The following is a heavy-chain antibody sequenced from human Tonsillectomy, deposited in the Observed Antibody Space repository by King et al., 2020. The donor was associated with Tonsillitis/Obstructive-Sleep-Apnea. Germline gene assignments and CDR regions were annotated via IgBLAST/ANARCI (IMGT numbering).Heavy chain of an antibody. CDR3: ARDYYDRSGYYHGYFQH. Sequence: QLVQSGAEVKKPGASVEVSCKASGYTFTNYDITWVRQAPGQGLEWMGWSRPYNGDTNYAQKLQGRVTMTSDTSTSTAYMELRSLRSDDTAVYYCARDYYDRSGYYHGYFQHWGQGTLVTVSS. CDR1: GYTFTNYD. D-gene: IGHD3-22*01. CDR2: SRPYNGDT. J-gene: IGHJ1*01. V-gene: IGHV1-18*01.